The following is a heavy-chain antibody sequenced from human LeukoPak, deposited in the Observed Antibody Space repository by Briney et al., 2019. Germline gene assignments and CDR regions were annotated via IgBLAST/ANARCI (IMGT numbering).Heavy chain of an antibody. CDR3: ASSTRRHDY. V-gene: IGHV3-30-3*01. Sequence: GGSLRLSCAASGFTFSSYAMHWVRQAPGKGLEWVAVISYDGSNKYYADSVKGRFTTSRDNSKNTLYLQMNSLRAEDTAVYYCASSTRRHDYWGQGTLVTVSS. CDR2: ISYDGSNK. CDR1: GFTFSSYA. J-gene: IGHJ4*02. D-gene: IGHD1-1*01.